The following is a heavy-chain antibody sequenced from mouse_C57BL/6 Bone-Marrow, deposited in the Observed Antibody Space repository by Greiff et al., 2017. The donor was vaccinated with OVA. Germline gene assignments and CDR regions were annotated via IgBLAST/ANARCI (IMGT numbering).Heavy chain of an antibody. V-gene: IGHV1-81*01. CDR3: AWNVCFDY. CDR1: GYTFTSCG. Sequence: QVQLQPSGADLARPGASVKQSCKASGYTFTSCGMSWVKQRTGQGLEWIGEIYPRSGNTYYNENFKGKATLTADKSSRTAYMELRSLTSEDSAVYFCAWNVCFDYWGQGTTLTVSS. J-gene: IGHJ2*01. CDR2: IYPRSGNT.